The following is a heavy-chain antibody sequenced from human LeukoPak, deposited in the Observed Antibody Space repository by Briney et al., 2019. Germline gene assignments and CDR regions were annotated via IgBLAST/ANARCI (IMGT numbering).Heavy chain of an antibody. CDR2: INPNSGGT. J-gene: IGHJ4*02. V-gene: IGHV1-2*02. D-gene: IGHD3-3*01. Sequence: ASVKVSGKASGYTFTGYYMHWVRQAPGQGLEWMGWINPNSGGTNYAQKFQGRVTMTRDTSISTAYMELSRLRSDDTAVYYCARPNFWSGYYQGYWGQGTLVTVSS. CDR1: GYTFTGYY. CDR3: ARPNFWSGYYQGY.